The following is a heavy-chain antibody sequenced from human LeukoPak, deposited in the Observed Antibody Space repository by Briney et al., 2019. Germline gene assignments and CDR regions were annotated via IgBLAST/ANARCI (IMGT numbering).Heavy chain of an antibody. J-gene: IGHJ5*02. Sequence: SETLSLTCTVSGGSISSYYWSWIRQPPGKGLEWIGYIYYSGSTNYNPSLKSRVTISVDTSKNQFSLKLSSVTAADTAVYYCARDNYYGSGSYFDPWGQGTLVTVSS. D-gene: IGHD3-10*01. CDR2: IYYSGST. CDR1: GGSISSYY. CDR3: ARDNYYGSGSYFDP. V-gene: IGHV4-59*01.